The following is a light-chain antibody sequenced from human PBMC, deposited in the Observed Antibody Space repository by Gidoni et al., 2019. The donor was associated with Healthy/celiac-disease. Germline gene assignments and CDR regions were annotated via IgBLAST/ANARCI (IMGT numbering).Light chain of an antibody. CDR2: DAS. Sequence: EIVLTHSPATLSLSPGETATLPCRASQSVSSYLAWYQQKPGQAPRLLIYDASNRATGIPARFSGSGSETDVTLTISSLEPEDFAVYYCQQRSNWPPYTFGQGTKLEIK. V-gene: IGKV3-11*01. J-gene: IGKJ2*01. CDR3: QQRSNWPPYT. CDR1: QSVSSY.